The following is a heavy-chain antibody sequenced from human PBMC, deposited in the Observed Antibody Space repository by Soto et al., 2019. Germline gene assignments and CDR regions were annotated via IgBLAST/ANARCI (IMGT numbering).Heavy chain of an antibody. J-gene: IGHJ4*02. D-gene: IGHD3-3*01. V-gene: IGHV1-18*01. CDR3: ARVVDSIPIPEAYYFDY. CDR2: ISAYNGNT. Sequence: ASVKVSCKASGYTFTSYGISWVRPAPGQGLEWMGWISAYNGNTNYAQKLQGRVTMTTDTSTSTAYMELRSLRSDDTAVYYCARVVDSIPIPEAYYFDYWGQGTLVTVSS. CDR1: GYTFTSYG.